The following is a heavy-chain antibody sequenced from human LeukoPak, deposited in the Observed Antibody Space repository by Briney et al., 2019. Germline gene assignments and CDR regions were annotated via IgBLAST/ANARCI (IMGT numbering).Heavy chain of an antibody. CDR1: GFTFSSYS. V-gene: IGHV3-21*06. CDR3: ARDSTQGMVATSWFDP. CDR2: ITSSSSYL. D-gene: IGHD5-12*01. Sequence: GGSLRVSCAASGFTFSSYSMNWVRQAPGKGLQWVSSITSSSSYLYYPDSVKGRFTISRDNAKNSLYLQMNSLRAEDTAVYYCARDSTQGMVATSWFDPWGQGTLVTVSS. J-gene: IGHJ5*02.